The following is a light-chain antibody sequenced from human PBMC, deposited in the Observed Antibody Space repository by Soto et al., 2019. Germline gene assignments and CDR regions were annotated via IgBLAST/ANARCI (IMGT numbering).Light chain of an antibody. Sequence: EIVLSQSPGTLSLSPGERASLSCRASQSVSNNYLAWYQQKPGQAPMLLIYGASNGATGIPDRFSGSGSGTDFTLTISRLEPEDFAVYYCQQYGRSGTFGQGTNVDI. J-gene: IGKJ1*01. CDR1: QSVSNNY. V-gene: IGKV3-20*01. CDR3: QQYGRSGT. CDR2: GAS.